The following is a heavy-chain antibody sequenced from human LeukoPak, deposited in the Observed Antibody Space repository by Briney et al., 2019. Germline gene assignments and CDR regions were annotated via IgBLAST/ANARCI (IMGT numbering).Heavy chain of an antibody. J-gene: IGHJ3*02. Sequence: SETLSLTCTVSGDSISSWYWSWIRQPPGKGLEWIGYIYYSGTTYYNPSLKSRVSISFDTSKNQFSLKLSSVTAADTAVYYCARDKLRHDSSGGNIWGQGTMVTVSS. V-gene: IGHV4-59*01. CDR1: GDSISSWY. CDR3: ARDKLRHDSSGGNI. CDR2: IYYSGTT. D-gene: IGHD3-22*01.